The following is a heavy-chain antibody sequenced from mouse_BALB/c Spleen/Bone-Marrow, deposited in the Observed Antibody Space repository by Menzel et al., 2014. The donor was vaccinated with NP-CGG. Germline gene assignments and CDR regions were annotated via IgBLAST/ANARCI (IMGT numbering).Heavy chain of an antibody. V-gene: IGHV1S81*02. CDR3: TRSRRAMDY. Sequence: QVQLQQSGAELVKPGASVKLSCKASGYTFTSYYIYWVKQRPGQGLEWIGEINPSNGGTNFNEMFKSKATLTVDKSSSTAYMQLSSLTSEDSAVYYCTRSRRAMDYWGQGTSVTVSS. D-gene: IGHD2-12*01. CDR2: INPSNGGT. CDR1: GYTFTSYY. J-gene: IGHJ4*01.